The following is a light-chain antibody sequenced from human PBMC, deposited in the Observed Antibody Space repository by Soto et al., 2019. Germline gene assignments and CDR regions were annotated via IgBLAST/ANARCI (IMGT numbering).Light chain of an antibody. J-gene: IGKJ3*01. V-gene: IGKV3D-20*02. Sequence: EVVLTQSPGTRSLSPGERATLSCRASQNVDSNYLAWYQQKHGQAPRIIIFGASGRATGIPDRFSGSGSGKDFTLTISGLEPEDSAVYYWQQRRNIFGPGTKVDIK. CDR3: QQRRNI. CDR1: QNVDSNY. CDR2: GAS.